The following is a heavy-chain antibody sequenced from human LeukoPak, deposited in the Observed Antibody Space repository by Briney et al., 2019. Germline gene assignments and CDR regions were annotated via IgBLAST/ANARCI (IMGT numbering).Heavy chain of an antibody. CDR2: ISYDGSNK. CDR3: ARDRGPSITMVRGVKYGMDV. Sequence: GGSLRLTCAASGFTFSSYAMHWVRQAPGKGLEWVAVISYDGSNKYYADSVKGRFTISRDNSKNTLYLQMNSLRAEDTAVYYCARDRGPSITMVRGVKYGMDVWGQGTTVTVSS. CDR1: GFTFSSYA. J-gene: IGHJ6*02. V-gene: IGHV3-30-3*01. D-gene: IGHD3-10*01.